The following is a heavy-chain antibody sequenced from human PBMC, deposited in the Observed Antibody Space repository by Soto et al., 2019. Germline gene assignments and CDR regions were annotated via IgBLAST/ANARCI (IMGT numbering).Heavy chain of an antibody. Sequence: SETLSLTCTVSGGSISSYYWSWIRQPPGKGVEWIGYIYYSGSTNYNPSLKSRVTISVDTSNNQFSLKLTSVTAADTAVYYCARARATIAAAAIFDCWGQGTLVTVSS. CDR2: IYYSGST. CDR3: ARARATIAAAAIFDC. J-gene: IGHJ4*02. CDR1: GGSISSYY. V-gene: IGHV4-59*12. D-gene: IGHD6-13*01.